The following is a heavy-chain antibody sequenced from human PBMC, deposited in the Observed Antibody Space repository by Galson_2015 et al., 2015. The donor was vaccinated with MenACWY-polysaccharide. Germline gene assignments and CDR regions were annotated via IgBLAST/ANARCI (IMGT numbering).Heavy chain of an antibody. Sequence: SLRLSCAASGFTFSTYWMNWIRQAPGKGLEWVSCISGGGRTIYYADSVKGRFAISRDNAKNSLYLQMNSLRAEDTAVYYCARAAWFDYWGQGTLLTVSS. CDR3: ARAAWFDY. J-gene: IGHJ4*02. CDR2: ISGGGRTI. V-gene: IGHV3-11*01. CDR1: GFTFSTYW.